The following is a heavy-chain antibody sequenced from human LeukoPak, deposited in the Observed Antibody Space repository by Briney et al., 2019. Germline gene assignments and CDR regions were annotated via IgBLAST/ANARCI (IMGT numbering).Heavy chain of an antibody. CDR2: INSDGSST. V-gene: IGHV3-74*01. J-gene: IGHJ5*02. D-gene: IGHD2-15*01. Sequence: GGSLRLSCAASGFTFSSYWMHWVRQAPGKGLVWVSRINSDGSSTSYAGSVKGRFTISRDNAKNTLYLQMNSLRAEDTAVYYCARDCSGGSCLNWFDPWGQGTLVTVSS. CDR1: GFTFSSYW. CDR3: ARDCSGGSCLNWFDP.